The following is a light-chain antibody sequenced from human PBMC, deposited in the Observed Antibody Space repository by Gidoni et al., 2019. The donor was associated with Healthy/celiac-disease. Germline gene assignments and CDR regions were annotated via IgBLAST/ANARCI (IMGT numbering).Light chain of an antibody. CDR1: QSVSSY. V-gene: IGKV3-11*01. J-gene: IGKJ1*01. Sequence: EIVLTKSPATLSLSPGERATLSCRASQSVSSYLAWYQQKPGQAPRLLIYDASNRATGSPARFSGSGSGTDFTLTISSLEPEDFAVYYCQQRSNSWTFGQGTKVEIK. CDR3: QQRSNSWT. CDR2: DAS.